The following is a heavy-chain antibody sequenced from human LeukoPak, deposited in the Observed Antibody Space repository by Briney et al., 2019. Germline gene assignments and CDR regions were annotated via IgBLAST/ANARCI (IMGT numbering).Heavy chain of an antibody. J-gene: IGHJ4*02. V-gene: IGHV1-24*01. D-gene: IGHD4-11*01. Sequence: GASVKVSCKVSGHTLSDLSIHWVRQAPGKGLQWMGGFDIEDGETIYAQDFEGRVTMTEDTATETAYMELSSLRSEDTAVYYCVAEVIEVTMGDYWGQGTLVTVSS. CDR3: VAEVIEVTMGDY. CDR2: FDIEDGET. CDR1: GHTLSDLS.